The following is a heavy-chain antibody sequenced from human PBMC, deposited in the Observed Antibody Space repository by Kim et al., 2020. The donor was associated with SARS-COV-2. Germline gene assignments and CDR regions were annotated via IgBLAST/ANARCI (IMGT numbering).Heavy chain of an antibody. D-gene: IGHD4-17*01. CDR3: ASDPRRYGENYYYGMDV. Sequence: GGSLRLSCAASGFTFSSYGMHWVRQAPGKGLEWVAVIWYDGSNKYYADSVKGRFTISRDNSKNTLYLQMNSLRAEDTAVYYCASDPRRYGENYYYGMDVWGQGTTVTVSS. V-gene: IGHV3-33*08. CDR2: IWYDGSNK. J-gene: IGHJ6*02. CDR1: GFTFSSYG.